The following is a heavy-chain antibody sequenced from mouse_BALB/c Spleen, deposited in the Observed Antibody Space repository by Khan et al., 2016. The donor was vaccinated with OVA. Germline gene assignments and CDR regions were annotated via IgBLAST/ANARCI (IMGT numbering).Heavy chain of an antibody. CDR1: GYTFTTYW. CDR3: TRDRIDY. V-gene: IGHV1-7*01. J-gene: IGHJ2*01. CDR2: INPTSGYT. Sequence: LQESGAELAKPGASVKMSCKASGYTFTTYWMHWVKQRPGQGLEWIGYINPTSGYTDYNDKFKDRATLSDDKSSSTAYMQLNSLTSEDSAVYYCTRDRIDYWGQGTTLTVSS.